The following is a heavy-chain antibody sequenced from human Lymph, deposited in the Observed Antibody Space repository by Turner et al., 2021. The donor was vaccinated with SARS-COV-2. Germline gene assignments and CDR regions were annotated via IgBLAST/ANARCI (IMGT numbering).Heavy chain of an antibody. J-gene: IGHJ4*02. Sequence: QVQLVESGGGVVQPGMSLRLSCAASGFTFSSYAMHWVRQAAGKGLEWVAFISYDGSDKYYADSVKGRFTFSRDNSKNTLYLQMNSLRAEDTAVYYCARDRDSSGWVDYWGQGTLVTVSS. V-gene: IGHV3-30*04. CDR2: ISYDGSDK. CDR3: ARDRDSSGWVDY. CDR1: GFTFSSYA. D-gene: IGHD3-22*01.